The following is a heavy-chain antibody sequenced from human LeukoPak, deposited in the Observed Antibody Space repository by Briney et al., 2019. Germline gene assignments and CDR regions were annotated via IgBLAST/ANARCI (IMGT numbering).Heavy chain of an antibody. V-gene: IGHV3-30*01. CDR2: ISYDGSNK. CDR3: ARGRTGVITKDYFDY. Sequence: GGSLRLSCAASGFTFSSYAMHWVRQAPGKGLEWVAVISYDGSNKYYADSVKGRFTISRDNSKNTLYLQMNSLRAEGTAVYYCARGRTGVITKDYFDYWGQGTLVTVSS. CDR1: GFTFSSYA. J-gene: IGHJ4*02. D-gene: IGHD3-16*02.